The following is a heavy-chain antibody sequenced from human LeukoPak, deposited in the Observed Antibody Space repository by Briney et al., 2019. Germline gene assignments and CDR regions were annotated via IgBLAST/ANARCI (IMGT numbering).Heavy chain of an antibody. D-gene: IGHD3-22*01. CDR2: ITSSSSSV. V-gene: IGHV3-48*04. J-gene: IGHJ4*02. CDR3: ASGPYDSSGYYYG. CDR1: GFTFSSYS. Sequence: GGSLRLSCAASGFTFSSYSMNWARQAPGKGLQWVSYITSSSSSVYYADSVKGRFTISRDNAKNSLYLQMNSLRAEDTAVYYCASGPYDSSGYYYGWGQGTLVTVSS.